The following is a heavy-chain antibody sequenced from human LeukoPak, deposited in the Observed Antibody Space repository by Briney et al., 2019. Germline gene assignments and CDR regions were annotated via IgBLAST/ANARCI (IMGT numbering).Heavy chain of an antibody. D-gene: IGHD5-12*01. Sequence: GGSLRLSCAASGFTFSTYSMNWVRQAPGKGLEWVSSISSSSNYIYYAASVKGRFTISRDNAKKSLYLQMNSPRAEDTAVYYCAREYSGYDARFDPWGQGTLVTVSS. J-gene: IGHJ5*02. CDR3: AREYSGYDARFDP. CDR1: GFTFSTYS. CDR2: ISSSSNYI. V-gene: IGHV3-21*01.